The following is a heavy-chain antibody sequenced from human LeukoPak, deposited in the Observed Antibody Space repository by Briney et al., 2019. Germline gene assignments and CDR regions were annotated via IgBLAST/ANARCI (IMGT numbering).Heavy chain of an antibody. D-gene: IGHD3-10*01. Sequence: ASVKVSCKASGYTFTSYGISWVRQAPGQGLEWMGWISAYNGNTNYAQKLQGRVTMTTDTSTSTAYMELRGLRSDDTAVYYCAREITLTSYYYGSGSYYPNWFDPWGQGTLVTVSS. V-gene: IGHV1-18*01. CDR2: ISAYNGNT. CDR1: GYTFTSYG. CDR3: AREITLTSYYYGSGSYYPNWFDP. J-gene: IGHJ5*02.